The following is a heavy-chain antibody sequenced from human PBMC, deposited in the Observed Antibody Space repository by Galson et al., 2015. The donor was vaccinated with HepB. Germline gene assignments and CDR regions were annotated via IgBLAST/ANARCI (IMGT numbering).Heavy chain of an antibody. V-gene: IGHV3-30-3*01. CDR2: ISVDGNNE. D-gene: IGHD3-10*01. CDR3: ARDFGY. J-gene: IGHJ4*02. CDR1: GFSFGRYA. Sequence: SLRLSCAASGFSFGRYAMNWIRQAPGKRLEWVAIISVDGNNENYSVSAKGRFTISRDNSKNTLFLQMNNLRQEDTAVYYCARDFGYWGQGTLVTVTS.